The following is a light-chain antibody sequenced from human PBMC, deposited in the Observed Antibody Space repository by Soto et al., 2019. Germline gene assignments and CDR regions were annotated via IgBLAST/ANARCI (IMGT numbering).Light chain of an antibody. CDR1: QSISSN. J-gene: IGKJ4*01. CDR2: GAS. Sequence: EIVLTQSPGTLSLSPGERATLSCRASQSISSNLAWYQQKPGQAPRLLIYGASTRATGIPARFSGSGSGTEFTLTISSLQSEDCAIYYCQQYHTWPITFGGGTKVDI. V-gene: IGKV3-15*01. CDR3: QQYHTWPIT.